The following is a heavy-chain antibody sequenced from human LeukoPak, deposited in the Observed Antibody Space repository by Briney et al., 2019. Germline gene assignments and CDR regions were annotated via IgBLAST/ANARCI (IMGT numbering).Heavy chain of an antibody. J-gene: IGHJ4*02. Sequence: GGSLRLSCAASGFTFSSYSMNWVRQAPGKGLEWVAVISYDGSNKCYADSVKGRFTISRDNSKNTLYLQMNSLRAEDTAVYYCAKEIGYYDILTGYRELGFDYWGQGTLVTVSS. V-gene: IGHV3-30*18. D-gene: IGHD3-9*01. CDR3: AKEIGYYDILTGYRELGFDY. CDR2: ISYDGSNK. CDR1: GFTFSSYS.